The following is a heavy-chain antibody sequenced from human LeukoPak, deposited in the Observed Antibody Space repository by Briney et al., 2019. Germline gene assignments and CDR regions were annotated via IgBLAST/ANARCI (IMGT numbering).Heavy chain of an antibody. CDR3: ARDGKVKAFDI. Sequence: PSETLSLICAVSGYTISSGYYWGWIRQPPGKGLEWIGSINHSGSSYYNSALKSRVTISVDKSKNQFTLKLSAMTAEDRAVYYGARDGKVKAFDIWGQGTMVTVSS. D-gene: IGHD3-22*01. J-gene: IGHJ3*02. V-gene: IGHV4-38-2*02. CDR2: INHSGSS. CDR1: GYTISSGYY.